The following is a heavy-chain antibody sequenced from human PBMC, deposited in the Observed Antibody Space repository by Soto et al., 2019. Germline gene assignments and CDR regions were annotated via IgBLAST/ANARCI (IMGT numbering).Heavy chain of an antibody. V-gene: IGHV5-51*01. Sequence: PGESLKISCKGSGYSFTSYWIGWVRQMPGKGLEWMGIIYPGDSDTRYSPSFQGQVTISADKSISTAYLQWSSLKASDTAMYYCARVRKDRAAPPGAADAIDIWGQGTMVTVSS. D-gene: IGHD6-6*01. CDR2: IYPGDSDT. CDR3: ARVRKDRAAPPGAADAIDI. J-gene: IGHJ3*02. CDR1: GYSFTSYW.